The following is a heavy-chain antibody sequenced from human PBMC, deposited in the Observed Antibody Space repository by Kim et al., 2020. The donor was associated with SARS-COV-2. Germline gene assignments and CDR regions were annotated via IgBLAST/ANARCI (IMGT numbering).Heavy chain of an antibody. D-gene: IGHD6-19*01. CDR3: ARGSGWYSVYFDC. J-gene: IGHJ4*02. V-gene: IGHV3-33*01. Sequence: GGSLRLSCAASGFTFSSYGMHWVRQAPGKGLEWVAVIWYDGSNKYYADSVKGRFTISRDNSKNTLYLQMNSLRAEDTAVYYCARGSGWYSVYFDCWGQGTLVTVSS. CDR2: IWYDGSNK. CDR1: GFTFSSYG.